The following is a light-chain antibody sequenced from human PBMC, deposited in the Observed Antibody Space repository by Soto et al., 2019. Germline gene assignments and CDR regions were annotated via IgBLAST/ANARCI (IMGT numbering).Light chain of an antibody. CDR3: LLSYSGARV. J-gene: IGLJ3*02. CDR1: TGAVTSGHY. V-gene: IGLV7-46*01. Sequence: QAVVTQEPSLTVSPGGTVTLTCGSSTGAVTSGHYHYWFQQKPGHAPRTLIYDTSNKHSWTPARFSGSRLGGKAALTLSGAQPEDEAEYDCLLSYSGARVFGGGTKLTVL. CDR2: DTS.